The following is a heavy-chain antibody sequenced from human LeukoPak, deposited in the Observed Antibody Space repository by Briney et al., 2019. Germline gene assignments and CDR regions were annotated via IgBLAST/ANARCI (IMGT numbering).Heavy chain of an antibody. CDR3: ARELRGGLSGNLGGLFASYYTYYYMDV. Sequence: GASVKVSCKASGYTFTKYYIHWVRQAPGQGLEWMGMINPSGGATTYAQRFQGRVTMTGDLSTTTVYMDLRSLRSEDTAVYFCARELRGGLSGNLGGLFASYYTYYYMDVWGRGTTVTVSS. V-gene: IGHV1-46*01. CDR2: INPSGGAT. CDR1: GYTFTKYY. J-gene: IGHJ6*03. D-gene: IGHD3-16*01.